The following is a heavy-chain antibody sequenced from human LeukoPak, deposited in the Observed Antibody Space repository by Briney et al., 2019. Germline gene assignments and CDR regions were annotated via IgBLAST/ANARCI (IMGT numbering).Heavy chain of an antibody. CDR1: GFTFSNAW. CDR2: IKSKTDGGTT. CDR3: TKATPDSPGWIDY. Sequence: GGSLRLSCAASGFTFSNAWMSWVRQAPGKGLEWVGRIKSKTDGGTTDYVAPVKGRFSISRDDAKNTLYLQMNSLKTEDTAVYYCTKATPDSPGWIDYWGQGNLVTVSS. D-gene: IGHD6-19*01. J-gene: IGHJ4*02. V-gene: IGHV3-15*01.